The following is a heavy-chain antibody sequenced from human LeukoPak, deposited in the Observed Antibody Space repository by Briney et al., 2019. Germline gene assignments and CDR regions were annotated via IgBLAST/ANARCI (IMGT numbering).Heavy chain of an antibody. Sequence: GGSLRLSCAASGFSVSTNYMSWVRQVPGKGLEWVSSISRNGGNTYFADSVKGRFTISRDNSKNTLSLQMNSLRAADTAVYYCAANYYDSGSSPYWGQGILVTVSS. V-gene: IGHV3-23*01. J-gene: IGHJ4*02. CDR3: AANYYDSGSSPY. D-gene: IGHD3-10*01. CDR2: ISRNGGNT. CDR1: GFSVSTNY.